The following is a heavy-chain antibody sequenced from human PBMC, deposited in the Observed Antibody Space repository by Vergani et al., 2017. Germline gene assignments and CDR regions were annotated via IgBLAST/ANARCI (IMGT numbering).Heavy chain of an antibody. CDR2: IYYSGST. J-gene: IGHJ2*01. V-gene: IGHV4-39*07. Sequence: QVQLQESGPGLVKPSETLSLTCTVSGGSISSYYWGWIRQPPGKGLEWIGSIYYSGSTYYNPSLKSRVTISVDTSKNQFSLKLSSVTAADTAMYYCARQQNWYFDLWGRGTLVTVSS. CDR1: GGSISSYY. D-gene: IGHD6-13*01. CDR3: ARQQNWYFDL.